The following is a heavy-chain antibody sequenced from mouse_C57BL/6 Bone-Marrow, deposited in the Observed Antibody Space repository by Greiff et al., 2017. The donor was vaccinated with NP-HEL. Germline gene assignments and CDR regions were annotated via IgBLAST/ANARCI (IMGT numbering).Heavy chain of an antibody. CDR1: GYTFTNYW. Sequence: VQLQQSGAELVRPGTSVKMSCKASGYTFTNYWIGWAKQRPGHGLEWIGDIYPGGGYTNYTEKFKGKATLTADKSSSTAYMQFSSLTSEDSAIYYCAITTVVATPFDYWGQGTTLTVSS. J-gene: IGHJ2*01. V-gene: IGHV1-63*01. CDR2: IYPGGGYT. D-gene: IGHD1-1*01. CDR3: AITTVVATPFDY.